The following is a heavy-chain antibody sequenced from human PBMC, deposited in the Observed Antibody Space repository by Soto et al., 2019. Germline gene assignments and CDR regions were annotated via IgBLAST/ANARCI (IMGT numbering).Heavy chain of an antibody. V-gene: IGHV1-69*06. CDR2: FIPIFGTA. CDR1: GGTFSSYA. D-gene: IGHD3-16*02. J-gene: IGHJ4*02. Sequence: QVQLVQSGAEVKKPGSSVKVSCKASGGTFSSYAISWVRQAPGQGLGWLGGFIPIFGTANYAQKFQGRVTITADKSTSTAYMELSSLRSEDTAVYYCAGGDYVWGSYPFDYWGQGTLVTVSS. CDR3: AGGDYVWGSYPFDY.